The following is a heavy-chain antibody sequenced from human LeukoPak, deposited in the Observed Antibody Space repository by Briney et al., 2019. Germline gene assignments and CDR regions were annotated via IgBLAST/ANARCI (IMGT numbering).Heavy chain of an antibody. J-gene: IGHJ4*02. Sequence: GGSLRLSCAASGFTFSIYAMSWVRQAPGKGLEWVSAISGSGGSTYYADSVKGRFTISRDNSKNTLYLQMNSLRAEDTAVYYCAKSKRYYDSSGCLYYFDYWGQGTLVTVSS. CDR1: GFTFSIYA. CDR3: AKSKRYYDSSGCLYYFDY. D-gene: IGHD3-22*01. CDR2: ISGSGGST. V-gene: IGHV3-23*01.